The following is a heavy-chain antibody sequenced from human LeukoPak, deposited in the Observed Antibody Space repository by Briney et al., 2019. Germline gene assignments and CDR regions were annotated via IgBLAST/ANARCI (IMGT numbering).Heavy chain of an antibody. CDR1: GYTFTSYY. D-gene: IGHD3-10*01. J-gene: IGHJ4*02. CDR2: INPSGGST. CDR3: ARSYYYGSRSYYNFDY. V-gene: IGHV1-46*03. Sequence: ASVKVSCKASGYTFTSYYMHWVRQAPGQGLEWMGRINPSGGSTGYAQKFQGRVTMTWDTSTSTVYMELSSLRSEDTAVYYCARSYYYGSRSYYNFDYWGQGNLVTVSS.